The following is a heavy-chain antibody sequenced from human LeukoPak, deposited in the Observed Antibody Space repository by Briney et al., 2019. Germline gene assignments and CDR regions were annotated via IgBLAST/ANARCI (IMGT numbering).Heavy chain of an antibody. CDR3: ARASIAVAGSFDY. CDR1: GYTFTSYD. D-gene: IGHD6-19*01. Sequence: ASVKVSCKASGYTFTSYDINWVRQATGQGLEWMGWMNPNSGNTGYAQKFQGRVTMTTDTSTSTAYMELRSLRSDDTAVYYCARASIAVAGSFDYWGQGTLVTVSS. CDR2: MNPNSGNT. V-gene: IGHV1-8*01. J-gene: IGHJ4*02.